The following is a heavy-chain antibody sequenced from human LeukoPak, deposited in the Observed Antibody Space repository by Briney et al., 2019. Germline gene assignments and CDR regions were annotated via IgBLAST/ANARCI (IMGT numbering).Heavy chain of an antibody. V-gene: IGHV3-48*03. CDR2: ISSSGSTI. J-gene: IGHJ4*02. CDR1: GFTFSSYE. D-gene: IGHD5-24*01. CDR3: ARDVEMATIGGFDY. Sequence: GGSLRLSCAASGFTFSSYEMNWVRQAPGKGLEWVSYISSSGSTIYYADSVKGRFTISRDNAKNSLYLQMNSLRAEDTAVYYCARDVEMATIGGFDYWGQGTLVTVSP.